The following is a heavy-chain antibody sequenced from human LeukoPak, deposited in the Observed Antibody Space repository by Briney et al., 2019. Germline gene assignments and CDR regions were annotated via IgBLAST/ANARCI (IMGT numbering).Heavy chain of an antibody. CDR3: ARDCSSTSCYQLDY. V-gene: IGHV1-2*02. CDR2: INPNSGGT. D-gene: IGHD2-2*01. CDR1: GYTFTGYY. J-gene: IGHJ4*02. Sequence: GASVKVSCKASGYTFTGYYMHWVRQAPGQGLEWMGWINPNSGGTNYAQKFQGRVTMTRDTSISTAYMELSRLRSDDTAVYYYARDCSSTSCYQLDYWGQGTLVTVSS.